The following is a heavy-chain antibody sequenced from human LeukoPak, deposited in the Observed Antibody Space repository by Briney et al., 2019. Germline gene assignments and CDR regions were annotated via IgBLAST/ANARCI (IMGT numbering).Heavy chain of an antibody. Sequence: SETLSLTCAVYGGSFSGYYWSWIRQPPGKGLERLWEINHSGSTNYNPSLKSRVTISVDTSKNQFSLKLSSVTAADTAVYYCARSPVRVRLHAFDIWGQGTMVTVSS. D-gene: IGHD3-10*01. CDR1: GGSFSGYY. V-gene: IGHV4-34*01. CDR2: INHSGST. J-gene: IGHJ3*02. CDR3: ARSPVRVRLHAFDI.